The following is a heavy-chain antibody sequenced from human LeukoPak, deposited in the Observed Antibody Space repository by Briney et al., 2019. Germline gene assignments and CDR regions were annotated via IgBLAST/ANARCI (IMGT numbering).Heavy chain of an antibody. CDR2: ISGSGGST. CDR1: GVTFSSYA. Sequence: GGSLRLSCAASGVTFSSYAMSWVRKAPGKGLEWVPAISGSGGSTYYADSVKGRFTISRDNSKNTLYLQMNSLRAEDTAVYYCAKEAVVPAAIGNWFDPWGQGTLVTVSS. J-gene: IGHJ5*02. CDR3: AKEAVVPAAIGNWFDP. V-gene: IGHV3-23*01. D-gene: IGHD2-2*01.